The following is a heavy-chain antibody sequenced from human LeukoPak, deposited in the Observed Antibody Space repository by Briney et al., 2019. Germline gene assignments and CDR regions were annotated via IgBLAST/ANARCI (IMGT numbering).Heavy chain of an antibody. Sequence: GSLRLSCAASGFTFSSNAMSWARQAPGKGLEWVAVMSYDGSNKYYADSVKGRFTISRDNSKNTLYLQMNSLRAEDAAVYYCAKDLGVRYFDWLIPGSDYWGQGTLVTVSS. CDR2: MSYDGSNK. CDR1: GFTFSSNA. CDR3: AKDLGVRYFDWLIPGSDY. D-gene: IGHD3-9*01. V-gene: IGHV3-30*18. J-gene: IGHJ4*02.